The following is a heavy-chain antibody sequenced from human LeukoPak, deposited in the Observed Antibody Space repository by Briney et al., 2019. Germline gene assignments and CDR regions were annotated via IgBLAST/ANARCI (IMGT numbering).Heavy chain of an antibody. Sequence: PGGSLRLSCTGSGFTFSSYTIHWVRQAPGKGLEWVSSISSGGTFVYYADSVKGRFTISRDNAKNSLYLQMNSLRAEDTAVYYCARDRGAASYWGQGTLVTVSS. CDR2: ISSGGTFV. V-gene: IGHV3-21*01. CDR1: GFTFSSYT. J-gene: IGHJ4*02. D-gene: IGHD6-13*01. CDR3: ARDRGAASY.